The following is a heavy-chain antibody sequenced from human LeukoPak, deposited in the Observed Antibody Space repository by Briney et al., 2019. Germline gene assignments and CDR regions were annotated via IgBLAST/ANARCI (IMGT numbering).Heavy chain of an antibody. Sequence: GGSLRLSCAASGFTFSSYAMSWVRQAPGKGLEWVSAISGSGGSTYYADSVKGRFTISRDNSKNTLYLQMNSLRAEDTAVYYCARGDTSGGSRYYGMDVWGQGTTVTVSS. CDR1: GFTFSSYA. CDR2: ISGSGGST. V-gene: IGHV3-23*01. D-gene: IGHD2-15*01. CDR3: ARGDTSGGSRYYGMDV. J-gene: IGHJ6*02.